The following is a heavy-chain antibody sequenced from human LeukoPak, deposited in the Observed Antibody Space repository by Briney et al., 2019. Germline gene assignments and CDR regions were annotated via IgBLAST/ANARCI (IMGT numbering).Heavy chain of an antibody. D-gene: IGHD4-11*01. Sequence: GGSLRLSCAASGFTFDDYAMHWVRQAPGKSLEWVSGISWNSGNIGYADSVKGRFTISTDNAKNSLYLQMNSLRPEDTALYYCARDRNYRDLDSVAIWGQGTMLTVSS. V-gene: IGHV3-9*01. CDR2: ISWNSGNI. CDR1: GFTFDDYA. CDR3: ARDRNYRDLDSVAI. J-gene: IGHJ3*02.